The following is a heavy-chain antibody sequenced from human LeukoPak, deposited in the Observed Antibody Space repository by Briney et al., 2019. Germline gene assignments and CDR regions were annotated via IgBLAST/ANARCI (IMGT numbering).Heavy chain of an antibody. V-gene: IGHV3-7*01. CDR2: IQQDGSEK. Sequence: AGGSLRLSCAASGFTFSSYWMSWVRQAPGKGLEWVANIQQDGSEKYYVDSVKGRFTISRDNAKTSLYLQMNSLRAEDTAVYYCARDLSGVTGYTYGRGIDYWGRGTLVTVSS. D-gene: IGHD5-18*01. CDR3: ARDLSGVTGYTYGRGIDY. CDR1: GFTFSSYW. J-gene: IGHJ4*02.